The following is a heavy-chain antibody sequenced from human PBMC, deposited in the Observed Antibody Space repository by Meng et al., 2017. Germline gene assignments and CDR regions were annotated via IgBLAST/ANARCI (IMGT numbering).Heavy chain of an antibody. CDR1: GGSISSGVW. CDR3: ASWIYSGGWQ. D-gene: IGHD6-19*01. V-gene: IGHV4/OR15-8*02. Sequence: QVQVQEQVPGVVKASGTLCLTVVVSGGSISSGVWWSWVRQPPGKGLEWIGEIYHGGNTNYNPSLKSRVTISIDKSKNQFSLKLSSVTAADTAVYYCASWIYSGGWQWGQGTLVTVSS. CDR2: IYHGGNT. J-gene: IGHJ4*02.